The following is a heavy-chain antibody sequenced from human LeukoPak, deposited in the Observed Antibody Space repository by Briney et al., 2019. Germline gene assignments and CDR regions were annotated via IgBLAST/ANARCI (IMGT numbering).Heavy chain of an antibody. Sequence: SETLSLTCAVYGGSFSGYYWSWIRQPPGKGLEWIGEINHSGSTNYNPSLKSRVTISVDTSKNQFSLKLSSVTAADTAAYYCARVRSWSIAARPGWFDPWGQGTLVTVSS. CDR3: ARVRSWSIAARPGWFDP. CDR1: GGSFSGYY. J-gene: IGHJ5*02. CDR2: INHSGST. V-gene: IGHV4-34*01. D-gene: IGHD6-6*01.